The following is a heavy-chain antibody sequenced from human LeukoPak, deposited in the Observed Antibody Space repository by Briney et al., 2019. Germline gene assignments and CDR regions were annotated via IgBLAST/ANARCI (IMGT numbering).Heavy chain of an antibody. J-gene: IGHJ5*02. Sequence: QAGGSLRLSCAPSGLTAISNSMSWARHAPGKGREWVANIKQDGSAKYNRPSVNGRFTISRDNAKNSLYLQMNSLRAEDTAVYYCARVDRIGNYYGSPGWFDPRGQGTLFTVSS. D-gene: IGHD3-10*01. CDR1: GLTAISNS. CDR3: ARVDRIGNYYGSPGWFDP. CDR2: IKQDGSAK. V-gene: IGHV3-7*03.